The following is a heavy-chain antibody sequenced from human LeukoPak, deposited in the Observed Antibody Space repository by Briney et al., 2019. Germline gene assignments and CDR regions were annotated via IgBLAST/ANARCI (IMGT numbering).Heavy chain of an antibody. Sequence: PSETLSLTCTVSGCSISSSSYYWGWIRQPPGKGLEWIGSIYYSGSTYYNPSLNSRVTISVDTSKNQFSLKLSSVTAADTAVYYCARLTSNHYYGSGSYLDYWGQGTLVTVSS. D-gene: IGHD3-10*01. J-gene: IGHJ4*02. CDR3: ARLTSNHYYGSGSYLDY. CDR2: IYYSGST. V-gene: IGHV4-39*01. CDR1: GCSISSSSYY.